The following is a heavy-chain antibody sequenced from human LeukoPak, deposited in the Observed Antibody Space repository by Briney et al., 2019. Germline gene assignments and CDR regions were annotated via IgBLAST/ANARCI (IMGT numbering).Heavy chain of an antibody. Sequence: SETLSLTCAVYGGSFSGYYWSWIRQPPGKGLEWIGEINHSGSTNYNPSLKSRVTISVDTSKNQFSLKRSSVTAADTAVYYCARGRNYCSSTSCYRYYYYYMDVWGKGTTVTVSS. CDR2: INHSGST. D-gene: IGHD2-2*01. CDR1: GGSFSGYY. V-gene: IGHV4-34*01. CDR3: ARGRNYCSSTSCYRYYYYYMDV. J-gene: IGHJ6*03.